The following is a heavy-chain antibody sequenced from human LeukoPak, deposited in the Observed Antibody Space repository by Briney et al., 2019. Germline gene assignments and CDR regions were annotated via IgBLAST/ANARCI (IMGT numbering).Heavy chain of an antibody. D-gene: IGHD1-26*01. V-gene: IGHV3-74*01. CDR1: GFTFSSYW. J-gene: IGHJ4*02. CDR2: INSDGSST. Sequence: GGSLRLSCAASGFTFSSYWMHWVRQAPGKGLVWVSRINSDGSSTSYADSVKGRFTISRDNAKNTLYLQMNSLRAEDTAVYYCATVIVGATRGVDYWGQGTLVTVSS. CDR3: ATVIVGATRGVDY.